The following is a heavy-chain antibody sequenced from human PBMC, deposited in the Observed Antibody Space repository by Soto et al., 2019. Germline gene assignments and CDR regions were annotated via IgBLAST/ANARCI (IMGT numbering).Heavy chain of an antibody. V-gene: IGHV3-23*01. D-gene: IGHD2-2*01. Sequence: GGSLRLACASSGVTVISYAMSLVRQAPGKGLEWVSAISGSGGSTYYADSVKGRFTISRDNSKNTLYLQMNSLGAEDTAVYYCERTVVVPAAVDYWGQGTLVTVSS. CDR2: ISGSGGST. CDR3: ERTVVVPAAVDY. CDR1: GVTVISYA. J-gene: IGHJ4*02.